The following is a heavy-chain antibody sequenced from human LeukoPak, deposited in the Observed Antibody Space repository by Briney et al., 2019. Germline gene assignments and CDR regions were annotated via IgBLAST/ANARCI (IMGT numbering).Heavy chain of an antibody. J-gene: IGHJ4*02. D-gene: IGHD1-1*01. CDR1: GGTFSSYA. CDR3: ARDCNWNDVHY. V-gene: IGHV1-69*04. Sequence: GASVKVSCKASGGTFSSYAISWVRQAPGQGLEWMGRIIPILGIANYAQKFQGRVTITADKSTSTAYMELSSLRSEDTAVYYCARDCNWNDVHYWGQGTLVTVSS. CDR2: IIPILGIA.